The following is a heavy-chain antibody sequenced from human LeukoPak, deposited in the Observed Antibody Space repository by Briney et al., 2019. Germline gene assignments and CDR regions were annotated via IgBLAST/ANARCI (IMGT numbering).Heavy chain of an antibody. CDR2: VYYSGST. CDR1: GGYIRSYY. CDR3: ARAHGEYYDSSGYTPHDAFDI. V-gene: IGHV4-59*01. Sequence: SETLSLTCTVSGGYIRSYYWSWIRQPPGKGLEWIGYVYYSGSTNYNPSLKSRVTISVDTSKNQFSLKLSSVTAADTAVYYCARAHGEYYDSSGYTPHDAFDIWGQGTMVTVSS. J-gene: IGHJ3*02. D-gene: IGHD3-22*01.